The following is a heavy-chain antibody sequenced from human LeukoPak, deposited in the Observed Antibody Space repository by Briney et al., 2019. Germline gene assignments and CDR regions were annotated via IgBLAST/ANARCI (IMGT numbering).Heavy chain of an antibody. V-gene: IGHV1-69*06. J-gene: IGHJ4*02. CDR2: IIPIFGTA. D-gene: IGHD3-10*01. Sequence: GASVKVSCKASGGTFSSYAISWVRQAPGQGLEWMGGIIPIFGTANYAQKFQGRVTITADKSTSTAYMELSSLRAEDTAVYYCARDGGWYGSGSYAGYWGQGTLVTVSS. CDR1: GGTFSSYA. CDR3: ARDGGWYGSGSYAGY.